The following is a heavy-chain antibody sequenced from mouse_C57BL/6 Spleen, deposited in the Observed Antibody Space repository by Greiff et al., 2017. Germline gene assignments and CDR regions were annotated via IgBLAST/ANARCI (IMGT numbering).Heavy chain of an antibody. CDR1: GFNIKDYY. CDR2: IDPEYGET. J-gene: IGHJ3*01. Sequence: EVQLQQSGAELVKPGASVKLSCTASGFNIKDYYMHWVKQRTEQGLEWIGRIDPEYGETKYAPKFQGKATLTADTSSNTAYLQLSSLTSEDTAVYYCASLYWDGAYWGQGTLVTVSA. D-gene: IGHD4-1*01. CDR3: ASLYWDGAY. V-gene: IGHV14-2*01.